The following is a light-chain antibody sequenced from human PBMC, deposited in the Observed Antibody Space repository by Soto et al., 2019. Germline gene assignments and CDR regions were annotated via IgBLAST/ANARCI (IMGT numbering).Light chain of an antibody. CDR2: GAS. Sequence: EIVLTQSPGTLSLSPGERATLSCRASQSVRSDYLAWYQQKPGQAPRLHIYGASTRATGIPDRFTGSGSGTDFTLTISRLEPEDFVVYYCQQRYTWPLTFGGGTKVDIK. J-gene: IGKJ4*01. CDR1: QSVRSDY. CDR3: QQRYTWPLT. V-gene: IGKV3D-20*02.